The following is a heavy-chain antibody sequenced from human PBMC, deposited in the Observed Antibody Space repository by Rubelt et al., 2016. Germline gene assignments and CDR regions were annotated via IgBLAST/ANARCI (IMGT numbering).Heavy chain of an antibody. CDR3: AKARLGAKNWYFDL. Sequence: EVQLVESGGGLVQPGGSLRLSCAASGFTFSSYWMSWVRQAPGKGLEWVANIKQDGSEKYYVDSVKGRFTISRDNSKNTLYLQMNSLRAEDTAVYYCAKARLGAKNWYFDLWGRGTLVTVSS. CDR2: IKQDGSEK. J-gene: IGHJ2*01. CDR1: GFTFSSYW. V-gene: IGHV3-7*03. D-gene: IGHD4/OR15-4a*01.